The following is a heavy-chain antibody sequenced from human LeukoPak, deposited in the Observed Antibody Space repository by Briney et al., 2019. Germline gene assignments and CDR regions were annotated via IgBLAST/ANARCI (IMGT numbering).Heavy chain of an antibody. J-gene: IGHJ6*02. V-gene: IGHV3-30*04. CDR3: ARDLYRSSGIAAAGTTTNYYYYGMDV. Sequence: HPGGSLRLSCAASGFTFSSYAMHWVRQAPGKGLEWVAVISYDGSNKYYAGSVKGRFTISRDNSKNTLYLQMNSLRAEDTAVYYCARDLYRSSGIAAAGTTTNYYYYGMDVWGQGTTVTVSS. CDR2: ISYDGSNK. D-gene: IGHD6-13*01. CDR1: GFTFSSYA.